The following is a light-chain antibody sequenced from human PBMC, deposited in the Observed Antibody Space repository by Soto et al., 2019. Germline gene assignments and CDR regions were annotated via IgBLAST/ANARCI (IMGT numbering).Light chain of an antibody. CDR3: QQYGSSGT. Sequence: EIVMTQSPATLSVSPGERATLSCRASQSVYNYLAWYHQKPGQAPRLLIYGASNRATGIPDRFSGSGSGTDFTLTISRLEPEDFAVYYCQQYGSSGTFGQGTKVDIK. V-gene: IGKV3-20*01. J-gene: IGKJ1*01. CDR2: GAS. CDR1: QSVYNY.